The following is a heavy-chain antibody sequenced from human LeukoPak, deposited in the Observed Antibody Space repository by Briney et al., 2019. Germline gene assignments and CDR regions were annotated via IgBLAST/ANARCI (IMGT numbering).Heavy chain of an antibody. Sequence: ASVKVSCKASGYTFTGYYIHWVRQAPGQGLEWMGWINPHSGGTNYAQKFQGRVTMTRDTSISTAYMELSRLRSDDTAVYYCASLKLQKGFDYWGQGTLVTVSS. CDR3: ASLKLQKGFDY. CDR2: INPHSGGT. J-gene: IGHJ4*02. CDR1: GYTFTGYY. D-gene: IGHD1-1*01. V-gene: IGHV1-2*02.